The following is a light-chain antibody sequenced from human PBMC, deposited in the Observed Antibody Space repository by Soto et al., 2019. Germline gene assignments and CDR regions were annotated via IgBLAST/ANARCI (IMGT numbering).Light chain of an antibody. CDR3: QQYGSSPLT. J-gene: IGKJ4*01. CDR1: QSVSSN. V-gene: IGKV3-20*01. CDR2: GAS. Sequence: EIVMTQSPATLSVSPGERAPLSCRASQSVSSNLAWYQQKPGQAPRLLIYGASSRATGIPDRFSGSGSGTDFTLTISRLEPEDFAVYYCQQYGSSPLTFGGGDQGGYQ.